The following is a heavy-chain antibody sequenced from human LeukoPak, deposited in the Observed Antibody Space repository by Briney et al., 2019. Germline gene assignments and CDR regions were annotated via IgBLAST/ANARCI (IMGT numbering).Heavy chain of an antibody. CDR1: GFTLSNYW. Sequence: GGSLRLSCAASGFTLSNYWMTWVRQAPGKGLEWVANINQDGSEKYYLDSVKGRFTISRDNAKNSLYLHMNGLRAEDTAVYYCARESIATATPAVDYWGQGALVAVSS. CDR2: INQDGSEK. J-gene: IGHJ4*02. D-gene: IGHD2-15*01. V-gene: IGHV3-7*05. CDR3: ARESIATATPAVDY.